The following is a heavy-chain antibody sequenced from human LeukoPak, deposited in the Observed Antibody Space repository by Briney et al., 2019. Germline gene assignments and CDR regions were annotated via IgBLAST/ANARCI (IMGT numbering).Heavy chain of an antibody. J-gene: IGHJ4*02. CDR2: INPSGGST. Sequence: GASVKVSCKASGYTFTSYYMYWVRQAPGQGLEWMGIINPSGGSTSYAQKFQGRVTMTRDTSTSTVYMELSSLRSEDTAVYYCARDGARWLQWVNLDYWGQGTLVTVSS. CDR1: GYTFTSYY. CDR3: ARDGARWLQWVNLDY. V-gene: IGHV1-46*01. D-gene: IGHD5-24*01.